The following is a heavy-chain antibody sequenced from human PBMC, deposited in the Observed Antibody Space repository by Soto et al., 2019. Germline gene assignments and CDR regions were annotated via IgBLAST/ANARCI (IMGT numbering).Heavy chain of an antibody. V-gene: IGHV4-4*02. J-gene: IGHJ4*02. CDR2: IYHAGST. CDR1: GGSITNSNW. D-gene: IGHD1-26*01. CDR3: ARGPPIVGNTTPLDS. Sequence: SETLSLTCTVSGGSITNSNWWSWVRLPPAKGLEWIGDIYHAGSTKYNPSLERRVTMSVDTSNNQFALTLTSVTAADTAVYFCARGPPIVGNTTPLDSWGQGTLVTVSS.